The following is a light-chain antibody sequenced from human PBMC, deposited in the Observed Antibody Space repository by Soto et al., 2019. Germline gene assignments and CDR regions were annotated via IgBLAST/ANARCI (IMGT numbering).Light chain of an antibody. CDR2: GAS. J-gene: IGKJ1*01. Sequence: EIVLTQSPGTLSLSPGERATLSCRASQSVASSHLAWYRQKPGQAPRLLIYGASTRATSIPARFSGSGSGTEFTLTISSLQSEDFAVYYCQKFNKWPWTFGQGTKVDIK. CDR3: QKFNKWPWT. V-gene: IGKV3D-15*01. CDR1: QSVASSH.